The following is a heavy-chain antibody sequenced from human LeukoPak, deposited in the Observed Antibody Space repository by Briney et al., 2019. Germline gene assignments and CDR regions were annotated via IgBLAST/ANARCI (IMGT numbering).Heavy chain of an antibody. J-gene: IGHJ4*02. D-gene: IGHD6-19*01. CDR1: GDSISSSSYY. Sequence: SETLSLSCTVSGDSISSSSYYWGWIRQPPGKGLEWIGTIYYSGSTYYSPSLESRVTISIDTSKNQFSLRLNSVTAADTAVYYCARVLPQWLARYYFDCWGQGTLVTVSS. V-gene: IGHV4-39*01. CDR2: IYYSGST. CDR3: ARVLPQWLARYYFDC.